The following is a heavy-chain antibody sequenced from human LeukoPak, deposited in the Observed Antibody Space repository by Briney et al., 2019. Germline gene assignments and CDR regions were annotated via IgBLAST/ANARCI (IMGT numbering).Heavy chain of an antibody. CDR3: ARHKGSTQNGEFDY. CDR1: GYSFTTYW. CDR2: IYPDDSDT. D-gene: IGHD5/OR15-5a*01. Sequence: GESLKISCKGSGYSFTTYWIGWVRQMPGKGLEWMGIIYPDDSDTRYSPSFQGQVTTSADKSISTAYLHWSSLKASDTAMYYCARHKGSTQNGEFDYWGQGTLVTVSS. V-gene: IGHV5-51*01. J-gene: IGHJ4*02.